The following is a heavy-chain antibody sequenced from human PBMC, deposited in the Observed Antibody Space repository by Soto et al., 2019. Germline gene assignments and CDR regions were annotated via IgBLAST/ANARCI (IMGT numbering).Heavy chain of an antibody. D-gene: IGHD5-18*01. V-gene: IGHV2-5*01. CDR2: IFWNDDE. CDR1: GSSLTTNGVG. CDR3: VHTGYSYDPFAY. Sequence: QITLKESGPALVTPTQTPTPTCTFSGSSLTTNGVGVGWIRQPPGKALEWLALIFWNDDESYSPSLKSRLTLTKDPAKHQVVFTMTNMDPVDTATYFCVHTGYSYDPFAYWGRGTLVTVAS. J-gene: IGHJ4*02.